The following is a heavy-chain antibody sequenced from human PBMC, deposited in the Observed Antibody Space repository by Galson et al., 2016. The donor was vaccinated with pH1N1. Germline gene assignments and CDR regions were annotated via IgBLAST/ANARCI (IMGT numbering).Heavy chain of an antibody. CDR2: ISTLFGTA. V-gene: IGHV1-69*13. J-gene: IGHJ6*02. CDR3: AREGANYYGSDGMDV. CDR1: GGTFSFYA. D-gene: IGHD3-10*01. Sequence: SVKVSCKASGGTFSFYAISWVRQAPGQGLEWMGRISTLFGTANYAQNFMGRATISADASTGTAYMELTNLTSQDTAVYFCAREGANYYGSDGMDVWGQGTTVTVSS.